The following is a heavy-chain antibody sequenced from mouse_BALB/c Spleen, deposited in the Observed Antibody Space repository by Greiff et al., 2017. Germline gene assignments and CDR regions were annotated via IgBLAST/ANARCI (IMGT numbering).Heavy chain of an antibody. CDR2: IYPGDGDT. V-gene: IGHV1-87*01. J-gene: IGHJ2*01. D-gene: IGHD2-3*01. Sequence: VHLVESGAELARPGASVKLSCKASGYTFTSYWMQWVKQRPGQGLEWIGAIYPGDGDTRYTQKFKGKATLTADKSSSTAYMQLSSLASEDSAVYYCARSLYENFDYWGQGTTLTVSS. CDR1: GYTFTSYW. CDR3: ARSLYENFDY.